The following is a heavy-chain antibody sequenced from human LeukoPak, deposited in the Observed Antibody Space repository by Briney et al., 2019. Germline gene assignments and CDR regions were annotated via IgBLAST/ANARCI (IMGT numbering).Heavy chain of an antibody. V-gene: IGHV4-4*07. Sequence: SETLSLTCTVSGGSISSYYWSWIRQPAGKGLEWIGRIYTSGSTNYNPSLKSRVTMSVDTSKNQFSLKLSSVTAADTAVYYCARVLTGPGADAFDIWGQGTMVTVSS. CDR3: ARVLTGPGADAFDI. CDR2: IYTSGST. J-gene: IGHJ3*02. CDR1: GGSISSYY. D-gene: IGHD3-9*01.